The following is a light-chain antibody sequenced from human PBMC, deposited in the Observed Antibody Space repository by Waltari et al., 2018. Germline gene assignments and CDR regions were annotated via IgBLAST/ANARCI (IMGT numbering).Light chain of an antibody. J-gene: IGLJ2*01. V-gene: IGLV3-10*01. Sequence: SYELTHPPSVSVSPGQTARIPCSGDALPKKYAYWYQQKSGQAPVLVNYEDSKRPSGIPERFSGSSSGTMATLTISGAQVEDEADYYCYSTDSSGNHRGVFGGGTKLTVL. CDR2: EDS. CDR3: YSTDSSGNHRGV. CDR1: ALPKKY.